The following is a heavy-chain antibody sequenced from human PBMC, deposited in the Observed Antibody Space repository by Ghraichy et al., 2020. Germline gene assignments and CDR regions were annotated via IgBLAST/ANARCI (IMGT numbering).Heavy chain of an antibody. J-gene: IGHJ4*02. Sequence: GGSLRLSCTASGFTFGDYAMSWFRQAPGKGLEWVGFIRSKAYGGTTEYAASVKGRFTISRDDSKSIAYLQMNSLKTEDTAVYYCTRVLRDSSGYYFYYFDYWGQGTLVTVSS. V-gene: IGHV3-49*03. CDR1: GFTFGDYA. D-gene: IGHD3-22*01. CDR2: IRSKAYGGTT. CDR3: TRVLRDSSGYYFYYFDY.